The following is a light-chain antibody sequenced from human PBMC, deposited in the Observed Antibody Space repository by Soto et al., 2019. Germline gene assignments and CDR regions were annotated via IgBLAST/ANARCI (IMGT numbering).Light chain of an antibody. V-gene: IGKV3-20*01. CDR1: QSVSSRN. Sequence: EIVLTQSPGTLSLSPGERATLSCRASQSVSSRNLAWYQQKPGQAPTHFISGASTSATGIPDRFSGSGSGKDFTLIIISLVPEDFAVYYCQQYGNSRWTFGQGTKVDIK. J-gene: IGKJ1*01. CDR3: QQYGNSRWT. CDR2: GAS.